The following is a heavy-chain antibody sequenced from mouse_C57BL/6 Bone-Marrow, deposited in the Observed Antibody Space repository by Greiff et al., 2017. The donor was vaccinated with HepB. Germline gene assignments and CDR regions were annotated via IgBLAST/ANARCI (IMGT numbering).Heavy chain of an antibody. V-gene: IGHV5-6*01. Sequence: EVQGVESGGDLVKPGGSLKLSCAASGFTFSSYGMSWVRQTPDKRLEWVATISSGGSYTYYPDSVKGRFTISRDNAKNTLYLQMSSLKSEDTAMYYCARPRGNYGYEGMDYWGQGTSVTVSS. D-gene: IGHD2-2*01. J-gene: IGHJ4*01. CDR2: ISSGGSYT. CDR1: GFTFSSYG. CDR3: ARPRGNYGYEGMDY.